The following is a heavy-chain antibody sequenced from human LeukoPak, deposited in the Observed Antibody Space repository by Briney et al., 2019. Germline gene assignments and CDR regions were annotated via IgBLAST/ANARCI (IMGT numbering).Heavy chain of an antibody. CDR1: GFTFSSYS. Sequence: KAGGSLRLSCAASGFTFSSYSMNWVRQAPGKGLEWVSSISSSSSYIYYADSVKGRFTISRDNAKNSLYLQMNSLRAEDTAVYYCARDLMDAFDIWGQGTMVTVSS. D-gene: IGHD3-16*01. J-gene: IGHJ3*02. V-gene: IGHV3-21*01. CDR3: ARDLMDAFDI. CDR2: ISSSSSYI.